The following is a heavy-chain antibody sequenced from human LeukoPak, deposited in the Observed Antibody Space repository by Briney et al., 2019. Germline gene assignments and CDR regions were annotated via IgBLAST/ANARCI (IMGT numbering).Heavy chain of an antibody. CDR2: VRYDQSAT. J-gene: IGHJ4*02. D-gene: IGHD3-3*01. V-gene: IGHV3-30*02. CDR1: GFNFSIYG. CDR3: VKDQGECPGSRCYLRFLEY. Sequence: PGGSLRLSCAASGFNFSIYGMHWVRQAPGKGLEGVTFVRYDQSATVYADSVQGRFAISRDNSKNTVYLQMNSLRVEDTALYFCVKDQGECPGSRCYLRFLEYWGQGPLVIVSS.